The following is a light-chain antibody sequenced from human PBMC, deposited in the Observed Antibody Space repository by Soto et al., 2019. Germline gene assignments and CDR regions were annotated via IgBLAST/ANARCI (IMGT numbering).Light chain of an antibody. J-gene: IGKJ2*01. CDR1: QSVNSRD. Sequence: EIVLTQSPGTLSLSPGERATLSCRASQSVNSRDLAWYRQQPGQAPSLLIYGASNRASGIPDRFRGSGSGTDFTLTISRLEPEDFAVYSCLRYGDSPPAYTFGQGTKLEIK. V-gene: IGKV3-20*01. CDR3: LRYGDSPPAYT. CDR2: GAS.